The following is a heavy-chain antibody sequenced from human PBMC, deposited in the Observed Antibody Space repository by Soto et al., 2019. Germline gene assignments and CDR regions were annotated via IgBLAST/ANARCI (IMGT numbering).Heavy chain of an antibody. Sequence: ETLALSWHVSGGNIRCHSVSWIRQPTGKGLEWIGYMYFSASTNYNPSLKSRVTMSGDTAKNQFALRLASVTVADTAVYFCARGGGGDAPHFDSWGQGTLVTVFS. D-gene: IGHD2-21*02. CDR1: GGNIRCHS. CDR2: MYFSAST. V-gene: IGHV4-59*11. J-gene: IGHJ4*01. CDR3: ARGGGGDAPHFDS.